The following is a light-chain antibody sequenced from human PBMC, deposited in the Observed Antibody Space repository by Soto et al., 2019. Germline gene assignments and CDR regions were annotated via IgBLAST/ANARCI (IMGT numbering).Light chain of an antibody. V-gene: IGLV2-14*03. CDR2: DVS. CDR1: SSDVGGYNY. J-gene: IGLJ1*01. Sequence: QSVLTQPASVSGSPGQSITISCTGTSSDVGGYNYVSWYQQHPGRVPKLLIYDVSYRPSGVSNRFSGSKSGNTASLTISGLQAEDEADYYCSSYTSSSTYVFGTGTKVTVL. CDR3: SSYTSSSTYV.